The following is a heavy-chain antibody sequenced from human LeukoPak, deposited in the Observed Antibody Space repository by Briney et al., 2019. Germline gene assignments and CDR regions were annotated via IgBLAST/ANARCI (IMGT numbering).Heavy chain of an antibody. D-gene: IGHD6-13*01. J-gene: IGHJ4*02. CDR3: AKSGADYSSWFLLPFDY. Sequence: GGSLRLSCATSGFTFSSCAMAWVRQAPGKGLEWVSAISGSGGSTYYADSVKGRFTISRDNSKNTLSLQMSSLRAEETALYYCAKSGADYSSWFLLPFDYWGQGTLVTVSS. CDR2: ISGSGGST. V-gene: IGHV3-23*01. CDR1: GFTFSSCA.